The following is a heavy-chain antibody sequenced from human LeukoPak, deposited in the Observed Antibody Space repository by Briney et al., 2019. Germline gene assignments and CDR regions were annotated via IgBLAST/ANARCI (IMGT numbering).Heavy chain of an antibody. J-gene: IGHJ4*02. CDR3: AREAYYYDTSGYLKYYFDH. Sequence: PGGSLRLSCAASGFSFSKYWMSWVRQAPGKGLEWVANINQAGSEKYYVDSVKGRFTISRDNAKNSLYLQMNSLRAEDTAVYYCAREAYYYDTSGYLKYYFDHWGQETLVTVSS. V-gene: IGHV3-7*05. D-gene: IGHD3-22*01. CDR1: GFSFSKYW. CDR2: INQAGSEK.